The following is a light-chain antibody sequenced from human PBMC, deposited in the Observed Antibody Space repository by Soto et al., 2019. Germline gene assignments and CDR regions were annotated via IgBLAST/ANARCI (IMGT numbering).Light chain of an antibody. J-gene: IGKJ1*01. Sequence: DIVLTQSPGTLSFSPGERATLSCRASQNVYSNYLARYQQKPGHAPRLLIYAAFVRATGIPDRFSGSGSGTDFTLTISGLEPEDFAVYYCQQYDSSPRTFGQGTKVDIK. CDR2: AAF. V-gene: IGKV3-20*01. CDR3: QQYDSSPRT. CDR1: QNVYSNY.